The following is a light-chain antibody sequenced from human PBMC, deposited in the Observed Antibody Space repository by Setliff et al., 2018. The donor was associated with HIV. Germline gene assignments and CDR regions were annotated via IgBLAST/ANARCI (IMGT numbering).Light chain of an antibody. Sequence: AIQLTQSPSSLSASVGDRVTITCRATQGLNSALAWYQQRPGEPPNLLIYGASVLHSGVPSRFRGGESGTDFTLTISGLQPDDFATYYCQQFASYPLTFGQGTRLEIK. J-gene: IGKJ5*01. CDR2: GAS. CDR1: QGLNSA. CDR3: QQFASYPLT. V-gene: IGKV1-13*02.